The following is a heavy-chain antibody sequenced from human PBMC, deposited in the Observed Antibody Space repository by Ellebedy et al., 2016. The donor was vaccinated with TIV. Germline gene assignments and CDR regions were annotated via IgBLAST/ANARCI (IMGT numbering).Heavy chain of an antibody. Sequence: GGSLRLSXAASGFTFSSYNMNWVRQAPGKGLEWVSYISSTSKTIYYADSVKGRFTISRDNAKNSLYLQMNSLGAEDTAVYFCARGRYYCSSTSCYAPSWFDPWGQGTLVTVSS. J-gene: IGHJ5*02. CDR2: ISSTSKTI. CDR1: GFTFSSYN. D-gene: IGHD2-2*01. CDR3: ARGRYYCSSTSCYAPSWFDP. V-gene: IGHV3-48*04.